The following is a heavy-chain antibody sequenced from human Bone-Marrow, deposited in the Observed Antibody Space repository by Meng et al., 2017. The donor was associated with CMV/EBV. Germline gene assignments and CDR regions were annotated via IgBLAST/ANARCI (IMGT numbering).Heavy chain of an antibody. CDR3: ANAPRYNYDFWSSQV. J-gene: IGHJ4*02. CDR2: IWYDGSNK. Sequence: GESLKISCAASGFTFSSYGMHWVRQAPGKGLEWVAVIWYDGSNKYYADSVKGRFTISRDNSKNTLYLQMNSLRAEDTAVYYCANAPRYNYDFWSSQVWGQGTLVTVSS. V-gene: IGHV3-33*06. D-gene: IGHD3-3*01. CDR1: GFTFSSYG.